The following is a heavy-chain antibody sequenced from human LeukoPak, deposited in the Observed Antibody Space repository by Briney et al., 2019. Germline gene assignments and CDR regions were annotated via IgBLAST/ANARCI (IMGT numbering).Heavy chain of an antibody. Sequence: GGSLRLSCAASGFTFSSFAMSWVRQAPGKGLEWVSSISGSGGNTYYADSVKGRFTISRDNSQNTLYLQMNSLRAEDTAVYYCAKDLGNRGKVVVPDYWGQGTLVTVSS. CDR2: ISGSGGNT. J-gene: IGHJ4*02. CDR3: AKDLGNRGKVVVPDY. V-gene: IGHV3-23*01. CDR1: GFTFSSFA. D-gene: IGHD2-2*01.